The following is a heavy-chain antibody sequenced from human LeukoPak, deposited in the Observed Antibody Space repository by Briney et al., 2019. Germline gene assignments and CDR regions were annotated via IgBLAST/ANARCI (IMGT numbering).Heavy chain of an antibody. V-gene: IGHV4-59*02. Sequence: SGTLSLTCTVSGGSVSSYYWNWLRQSPGKGLAWIGYIYSSGSTKYNHSLKYRVTFSIDTSKNQFSLRLNSVTAADTAVYYCARGLNFYDSPKGYFHHGGQGTLVIVSS. CDR3: ARGLNFYDSPKGYFHH. D-gene: IGHD3-22*01. J-gene: IGHJ1*01. CDR1: GGSVSSYY. CDR2: IYSSGST.